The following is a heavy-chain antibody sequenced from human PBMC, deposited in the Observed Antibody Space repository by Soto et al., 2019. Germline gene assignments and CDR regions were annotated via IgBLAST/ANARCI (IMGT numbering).Heavy chain of an antibody. CDR1: GFNFNNYG. CDR3: ARRQISPPTRGAASARGGMDG. CDR2: IWNDGNGY. D-gene: IGHD6-13*01. V-gene: IGHV3-33*01. Sequence: QVQLVESGGGVVQPGRSLRLSCAASGFNFNNYGMHWVRQAPVKGLEWVAVIWNDGNGYYYANSVKGRFTISRDNSKNTLFMQMSSLRADDTPVYYCARRQISPPTRGAASARGGMDGWGQGPTVTVSS. J-gene: IGHJ6*02.